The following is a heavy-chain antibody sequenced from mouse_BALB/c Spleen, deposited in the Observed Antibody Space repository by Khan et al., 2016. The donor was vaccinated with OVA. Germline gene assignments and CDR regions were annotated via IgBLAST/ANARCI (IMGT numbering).Heavy chain of an antibody. CDR3: TRHGYVAWFTY. CDR1: GYSFTSYY. J-gene: IGHJ3*01. V-gene: IGHV1S135*01. Sequence: EVQLQQSGPELMKPGASVKISCKASGYSFTSYYIHWVMQSHGKSLEWIGYIDPFSGGTTYNQKFKGKATLTVDTSSSTAYIHLSNLTSEDSAVYYGTRHGYVAWFTYWGQGTLVTVSA. CDR2: IDPFSGGT. D-gene: IGHD2-2*01.